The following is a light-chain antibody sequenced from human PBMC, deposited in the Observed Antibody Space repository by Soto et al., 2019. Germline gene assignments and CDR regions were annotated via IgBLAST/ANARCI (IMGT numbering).Light chain of an antibody. CDR2: EVS. CDR1: SSDVGGYNC. V-gene: IGLV2-14*01. Sequence: QSVLTQPASVSGSPGQSITISCTGTSSDVGGYNCVSWYQQHPGKAPKLMIYEVSNRPSGVSNRFSGSKSGNTASLTISGLQAEDEADYYCSSYTGSSTPYYVFGTGTKVTVL. CDR3: SSYTGSSTPYYV. J-gene: IGLJ1*01.